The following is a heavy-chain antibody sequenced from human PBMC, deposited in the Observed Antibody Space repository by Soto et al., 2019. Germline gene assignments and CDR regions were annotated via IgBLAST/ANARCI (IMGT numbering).Heavy chain of an antibody. V-gene: IGHV1-18*04. D-gene: IGHD1-1*01. J-gene: IGHJ6*02. CDR3: ARDGERDTGLNFYYYLHGMDA. Sequence: PRASVKVSCKASGYTFTTYGISWVRQAPGQGLEWMGWVSPYNGTTKYAEKFQGEMTMTTDTATSTAYMDLRSLRSDDTAVYYCARDGERDTGLNFYYYLHGMDAWGQGTRVTVS. CDR1: GYTFTTYG. CDR2: VSPYNGTT.